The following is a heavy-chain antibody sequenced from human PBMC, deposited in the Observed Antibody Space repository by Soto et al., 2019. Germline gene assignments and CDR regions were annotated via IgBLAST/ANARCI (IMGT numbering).Heavy chain of an antibody. D-gene: IGHD4-17*01. CDR1: GLTASTNY. Sequence: EVQLVETGGGLIQPGGSLRLSCAASGLTASTNYMSWAPQAPGKGWYGASVIYSGGSTYDEDSVKGRSTISRDNAKNTLDLQMNSLSAEDMAVYYCARGGAPTVTYYYGMDVWGKGTTVTVSS. CDR3: ARGGAPTVTYYYGMDV. V-gene: IGHV3-53*02. J-gene: IGHJ6*04. CDR2: IYSGGST.